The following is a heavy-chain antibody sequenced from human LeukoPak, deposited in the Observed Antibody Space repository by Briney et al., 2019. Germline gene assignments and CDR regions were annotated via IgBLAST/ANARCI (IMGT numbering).Heavy chain of an antibody. J-gene: IGHJ4*02. Sequence: SETLSLTCTVSGGSISSYYWSWIRQSPGKGLEWIGYIYYSGRTNYNPSLKSRVTISVDASKNQFSLKLSSVTAADTAVYYCARHRDGYHFDYWGQGTLVTVSS. V-gene: IGHV4-59*08. CDR3: ARHRDGYHFDY. CDR1: GGSISSYY. CDR2: IYYSGRT. D-gene: IGHD5-24*01.